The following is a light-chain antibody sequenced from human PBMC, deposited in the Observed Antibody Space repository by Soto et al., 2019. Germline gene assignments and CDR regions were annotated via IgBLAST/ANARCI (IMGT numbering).Light chain of an antibody. V-gene: IGKV3-20*01. CDR2: GAS. CDR1: QSVSNNY. CDR3: QQYGSSLPIT. J-gene: IGKJ5*01. Sequence: EIVLTQSPGTLSLSPGERATLSCRASQSVSNNYLAWYQQKPGQAPRLLIYGASNRATGIPDRFRGSGSGTDFILTITRLEPEDFAVYYCQQYGSSLPITFGQGTRLEIK.